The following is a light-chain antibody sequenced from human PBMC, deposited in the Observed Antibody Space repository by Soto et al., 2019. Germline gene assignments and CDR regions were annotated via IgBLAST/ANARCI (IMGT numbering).Light chain of an antibody. J-gene: IGKJ2*01. CDR2: AAS. CDR3: QQYSNWPLYT. V-gene: IGKV3-15*01. CDR1: QAIGTN. Sequence: EIVMTQSPGTLSVSPGERATLSCRASQAIGTNLAWYQQRPRQAPRLLIYAASSRATDIPARFTGRGSGTEFTLTISSLQPEDFAVYFCQQYSNWPLYTFGQGTKLEI.